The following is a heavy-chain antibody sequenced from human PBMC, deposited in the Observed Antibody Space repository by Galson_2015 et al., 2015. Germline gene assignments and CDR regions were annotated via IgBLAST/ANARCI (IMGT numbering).Heavy chain of an antibody. CDR3: ARDDSSGYYYVDAFDI. CDR1: GFIFSSYA. J-gene: IGHJ3*02. CDR2: ISYDGGNK. Sequence: SLRLSCAASGFIFSSYAMHWVRQAPGKGLEWVAAISYDGGNKYYADSVKDRFTISRDNAKNSLYLQMNSLRDEDTAVYYCARDDSSGYYYVDAFDIWGQGTMVTVSS. V-gene: IGHV3-30*03. D-gene: IGHD3-22*01.